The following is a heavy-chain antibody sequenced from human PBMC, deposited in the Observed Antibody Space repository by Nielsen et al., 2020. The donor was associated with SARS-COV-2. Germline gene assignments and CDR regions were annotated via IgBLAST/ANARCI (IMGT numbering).Heavy chain of an antibody. Sequence: LSLTCAASGFTFSDYYMSWIRRAPGKGLVWISYISSNSTSIHFADSVRGRFTITRDNAKNSLYLQMNSLRAEDTAIYYCARDRLGGAKDRYYGLAVWGQGTTVTVSS. CDR1: GFTFSDYY. V-gene: IGHV3-11*05. CDR2: ISSNSTSI. CDR3: ARDRLGGAKDRYYGLAV. J-gene: IGHJ6*02. D-gene: IGHD4-17*01.